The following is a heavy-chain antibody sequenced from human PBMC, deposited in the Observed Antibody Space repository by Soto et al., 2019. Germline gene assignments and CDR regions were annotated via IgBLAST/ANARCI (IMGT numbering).Heavy chain of an antibody. J-gene: IGHJ3*01. Sequence: EVQLLESGGGLLQPGGSLRLSCAASGFTFNDYAMTWVRQAPGKGLEWVSAISGSGGSRFYAESVKGRFDISRDKSKNTVLLLMSGLRREDTATFYCARSFYRGVRNGLTLDVWGQGTMVTVSS. CDR3: ARSFYRGVRNGLTLDV. CDR2: ISGSGGSR. CDR1: GFTFNDYA. V-gene: IGHV3-23*01. D-gene: IGHD3-10*01.